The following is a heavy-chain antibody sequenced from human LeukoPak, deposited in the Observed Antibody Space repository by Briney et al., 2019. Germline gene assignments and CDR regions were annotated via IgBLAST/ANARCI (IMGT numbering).Heavy chain of an antibody. CDR1: GFTFSSYG. CDR3: ARDVGYYYYFDY. V-gene: IGHV3-33*01. CDR2: IWYDGSNK. D-gene: IGHD3-22*01. Sequence: PGGSLRLSCAASGFTFSSYGMHWVRQAPGKGLEWVAVIWYDGSNKYYADSVKGRFTISRDNSKNTLYLQMNSLRAEDTAVYYCARDVGYYYYFDYWGQGTLVTVSS. J-gene: IGHJ4*02.